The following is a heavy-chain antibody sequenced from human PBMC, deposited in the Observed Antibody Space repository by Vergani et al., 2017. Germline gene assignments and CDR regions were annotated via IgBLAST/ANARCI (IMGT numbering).Heavy chain of an antibody. Sequence: EVQLVESGGGLVQPGGSLRLSCAASGFTFSSYWMHWVRQAPGQGLVWVSRISSDGSITTYADSVKGRFAISRDNAKNTLYLQMDSLRAADTAVYYCARGRWDLVEGVDYYYGMDVWGQGTTVTVSS. D-gene: IGHD1-26*01. CDR2: ISSDGSIT. V-gene: IGHV3-74*01. J-gene: IGHJ6*02. CDR3: ARGRWDLVEGVDYYYGMDV. CDR1: GFTFSSYW.